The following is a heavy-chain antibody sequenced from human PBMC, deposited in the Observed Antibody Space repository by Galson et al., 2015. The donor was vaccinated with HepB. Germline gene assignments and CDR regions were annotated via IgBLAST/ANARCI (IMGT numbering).Heavy chain of an antibody. D-gene: IGHD3-9*01. CDR2: LIPIFGTA. V-gene: IGHV1-69*06. J-gene: IGHJ6*02. CDR1: GGTFSSYA. Sequence: SCKASGGTFSSYAISWVRQAPGQGLEWMGGLIPIFGTANYAQKFPGRVTITAGKSTSTAYMELSSLRSEDTAVYYCARLLRYFDWLSGGGGGETYYYYGMDVWGQGTTVTVSS. CDR3: ARLLRYFDWLSGGGGGETYYYYGMDV.